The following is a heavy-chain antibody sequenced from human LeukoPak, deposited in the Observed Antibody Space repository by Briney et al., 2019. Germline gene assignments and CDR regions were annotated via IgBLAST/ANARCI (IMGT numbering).Heavy chain of an antibody. V-gene: IGHV4-30-4*01. CDR1: GGSISSGDYY. J-gene: IGHJ4*02. CDR3: ARAALSRSFDY. Sequence: SETLSLTCTVSGGSISSGDYYWSWIRQPPGKGLEWIEYIYYSGSTYYNPSLKSRVTISVDTSKNQLSLKLSSVTAADTAVYYCARAALSRSFDYWGQGTLVTVSS. CDR2: IYYSGST.